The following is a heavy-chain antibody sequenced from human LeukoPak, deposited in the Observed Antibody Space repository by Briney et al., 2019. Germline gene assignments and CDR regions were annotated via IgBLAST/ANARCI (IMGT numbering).Heavy chain of an antibody. V-gene: IGHV4-4*02. D-gene: IGHD6-19*01. CDR3: ARDPHVSIAVAGPGIDY. Sequence: PSESLSLTCAVSGGSISSSNWWSWVRQPPGKGLEWIGEIYHSGSTNYNPSLKSRVTISVDKSKNQFSLKLSSVTAADTAVYYCARDPHVSIAVAGPGIDYWGQGTLVTVSS. CDR2: IYHSGST. CDR1: GGSISSSNW. J-gene: IGHJ4*02.